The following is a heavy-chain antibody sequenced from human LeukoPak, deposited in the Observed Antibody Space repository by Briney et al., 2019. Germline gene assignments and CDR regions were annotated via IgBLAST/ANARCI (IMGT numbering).Heavy chain of an antibody. CDR3: ARGSSADTTMGDY. Sequence: GGSLRLSCAASGFTFSSHSMNWVRQAPGKGLEWDSSIASSSSHIYYADSVKGRFTISRDNGKNSLYLQMNSLRAEDTAVYYCARGSSADTTMGDYWGLGTLVTVSS. J-gene: IGHJ4*02. V-gene: IGHV3-21*01. D-gene: IGHD5-18*01. CDR1: GFTFSSHS. CDR2: IASSSSHI.